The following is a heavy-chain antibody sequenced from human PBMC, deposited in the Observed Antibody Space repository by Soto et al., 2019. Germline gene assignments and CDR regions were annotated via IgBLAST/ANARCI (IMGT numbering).Heavy chain of an antibody. CDR2: IYYSGST. CDR3: ARDLNYYDSSGYPNWFDP. V-gene: IGHV4-59*12. D-gene: IGHD3-22*01. J-gene: IGHJ5*02. Sequence: SETLSLTCTVSGGSISSYYWSWIRQPPGKGLEWIGYIYYSGSTNYNPSLKSRVTISVDTSNNQFSLYLQMNSLRAEDTAVYYCARDLNYYDSSGYPNWFDPWGQGTLVTVSS. CDR1: GGSISSYY.